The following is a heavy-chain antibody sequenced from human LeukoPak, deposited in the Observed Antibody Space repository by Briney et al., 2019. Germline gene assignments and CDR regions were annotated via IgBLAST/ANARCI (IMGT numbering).Heavy chain of an antibody. CDR2: IYSGGST. D-gene: IGHD2-21*02. J-gene: IGHJ4*02. CDR1: GLTVSSSY. Sequence: GGSLRLSCAASGLTVSSSYMSWVRQAPGEGLEWVSVIYSGGSTYYADSVKGRFTISRDSSRNTLYLQMNGLRAEDAAVYYCARGGGAYCGGDCYRNFDYWGQGTLVTVSS. V-gene: IGHV3-66*02. CDR3: ARGGGAYCGGDCYRNFDY.